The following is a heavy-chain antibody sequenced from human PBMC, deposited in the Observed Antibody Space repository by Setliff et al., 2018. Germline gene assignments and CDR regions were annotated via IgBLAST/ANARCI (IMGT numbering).Heavy chain of an antibody. CDR3: ARGSTMIQGVRLYYHGLDV. CDR2: INHSGST. J-gene: IGHJ6*02. CDR1: GDSLSDYY. Sequence: PSETLSLTCAVYGDSLSDYYWSWIRQAPGKGPEWIGEINHSGSTNYIPSLKSRLTISLDTSNNQFSLKLSSVTAADTPVYYCARGSTMIQGVRLYYHGLDVWGQGTTVTVSS. V-gene: IGHV4-34*01. D-gene: IGHD3-10*01.